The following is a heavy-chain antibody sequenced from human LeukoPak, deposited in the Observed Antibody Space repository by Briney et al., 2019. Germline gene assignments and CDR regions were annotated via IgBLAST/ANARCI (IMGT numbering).Heavy chain of an antibody. CDR1: GYTFTSYA. Sequence: ASVKVSCKASGYTFTSYAMNWVRQAPGQGLEWMGWINTNTGNPTYAQGFTGRFVFSLDTSVSTAYLQISSLKAEDTAVYYCARNVGPIVVVVAATFDPWGQGTLVTVSS. J-gene: IGHJ5*02. D-gene: IGHD2-15*01. CDR3: ARNVGPIVVVVAATFDP. V-gene: IGHV7-4-1*02. CDR2: INTNTGNP.